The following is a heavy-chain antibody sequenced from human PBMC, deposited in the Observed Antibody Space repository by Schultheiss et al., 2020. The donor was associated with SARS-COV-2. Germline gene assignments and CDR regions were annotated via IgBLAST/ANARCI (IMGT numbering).Heavy chain of an antibody. D-gene: IGHD4-17*01. CDR3: ARDRFLVDYGDHYYYYGMDV. J-gene: IGHJ6*02. Sequence: SETLSLTCAVSGGSISSSNLWSWVRQPPGKGLEWIGEIYHSGSTNYNPSLKSRVTISVDKSKNQFSLKLSSVTAADTAVYYFARDRFLVDYGDHYYYYGMDVWGQGTTVTVSS. CDR2: IYHSGST. V-gene: IGHV4-4*02. CDR1: GGSISSSNL.